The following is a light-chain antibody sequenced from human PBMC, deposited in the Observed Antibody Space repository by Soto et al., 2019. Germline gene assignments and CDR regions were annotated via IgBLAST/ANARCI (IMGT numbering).Light chain of an antibody. CDR2: GAS. CDR1: QSFHTNY. CDR3: QHYDSSPGFT. Sequence: EIVLTQSPGTLSLSPGERATLSCRASQSFHTNYLAWYQQRPGQAPRILIYGASNRASGIPERFSGSGSGTDFTLTINRLEPEDSAVYYCQHYDSSPGFTFGGGTKVEIK. J-gene: IGKJ4*02. V-gene: IGKV3-20*01.